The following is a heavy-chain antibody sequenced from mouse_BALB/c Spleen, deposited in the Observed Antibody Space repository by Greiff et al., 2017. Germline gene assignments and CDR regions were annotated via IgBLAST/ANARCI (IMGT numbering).Heavy chain of an antibody. D-gene: IGHD2-3*01. CDR3: ARHDGYVWYFDV. CDR1: GFTFSSYT. CDR2: ISNGGGST. V-gene: IGHV5-12-2*01. Sequence: EVKVVESGGGLVQPGGSLKLSCAASGFTFSSYTMSWVRQTPEKRLEWVAYISNGGGSTYYPDTVKGRFTISRDNAKNTLYLQMSSLKSEDTAMYYCARHDGYVWYFDVWGAGTTVTVSS. J-gene: IGHJ1*01.